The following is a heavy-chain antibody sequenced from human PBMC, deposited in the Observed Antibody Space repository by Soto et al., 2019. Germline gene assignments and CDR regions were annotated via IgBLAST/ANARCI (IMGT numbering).Heavy chain of an antibody. Sequence: ASVKVSCKASGYTFTSYGIGWVRQAPGQGLEWMGWISAYNGNTNYAQKLQGRVTMTTDTSTSTAYMELRSLRSDDTAVYYCARDIMRDDYGDADAFDIWGQGTMVTVSS. V-gene: IGHV1-18*01. CDR1: GYTFTSYG. CDR2: ISAYNGNT. CDR3: ARDIMRDDYGDADAFDI. J-gene: IGHJ3*02. D-gene: IGHD4-17*01.